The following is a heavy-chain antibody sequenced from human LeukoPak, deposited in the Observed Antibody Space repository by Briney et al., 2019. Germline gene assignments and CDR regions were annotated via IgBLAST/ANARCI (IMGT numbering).Heavy chain of an antibody. D-gene: IGHD3-3*01. J-gene: IGHJ6*03. V-gene: IGHV7-4-1*02. CDR2: INTNTGNP. CDR3: ARDGITIFGVVSSATYYYMDV. Sequence: ASVKVSCKASGYTFTSYAMNWVRQAPGQGLEWMGWINTNTGNPTYAQGFTGRFVFSLDTSVSTAYLQISSLKAEDTAVYYCARDGITIFGVVSSATYYYMDVWGKGTTVTVSS. CDR1: GYTFTSYA.